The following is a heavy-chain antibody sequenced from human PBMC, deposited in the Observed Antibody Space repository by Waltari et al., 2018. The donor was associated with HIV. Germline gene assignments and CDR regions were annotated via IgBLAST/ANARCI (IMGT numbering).Heavy chain of an antibody. Sequence: QVQLQESGPGLVKPSETLSLTCTVSGGSLSSYFWSWIRQPPGTGLEWIGYIYYSGSTNYNPSLKSRVTISVDTSKNQFSLKLSSVTAADTAVYYCARDSSEEAIAARPNNYFDYWGQGTLVTVSS. CDR3: ARDSSEEAIAARPNNYFDY. D-gene: IGHD6-6*01. CDR2: IYYSGST. V-gene: IGHV4-59*01. J-gene: IGHJ4*02. CDR1: GGSLSSYF.